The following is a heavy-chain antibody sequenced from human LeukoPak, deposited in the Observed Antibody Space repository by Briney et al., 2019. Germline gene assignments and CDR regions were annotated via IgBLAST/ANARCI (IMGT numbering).Heavy chain of an antibody. CDR3: ALLAVASDFDY. CDR1: GSPFSFFE. J-gene: IGHJ4*02. CDR2: IASSGRTR. Sequence: GGSLRLSCAVSGSPFSFFEINWVRQAPGKGLEWVSNIASSGRTRYYADSVKGRFSISRDNAKNSLYLQMNTLRVEDTGVYYCALLAVASDFDYWGQGALVTVSS. V-gene: IGHV3-48*03. D-gene: IGHD6-19*01.